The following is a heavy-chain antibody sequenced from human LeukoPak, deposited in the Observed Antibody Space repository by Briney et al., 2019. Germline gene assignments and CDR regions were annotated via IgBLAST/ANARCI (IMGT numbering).Heavy chain of an antibody. Sequence: PGGSLRLSCAASRFTFSSYSMNWVRQAPGKGLEWVSSISSSGSYIYYADSVKGRFTISRDNAKNSLYLQMNSLRAEDTAVYYCARDHHRRLYDSQARNTFDIWGQGTMVTVSS. CDR2: ISSSGSYI. CDR3: ARDHHRRLYDSQARNTFDI. V-gene: IGHV3-21*01. J-gene: IGHJ3*02. CDR1: RFTFSSYS. D-gene: IGHD3-22*01.